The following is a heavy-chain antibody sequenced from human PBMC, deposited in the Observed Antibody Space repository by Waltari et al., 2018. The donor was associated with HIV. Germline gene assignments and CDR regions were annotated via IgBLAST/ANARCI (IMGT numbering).Heavy chain of an antibody. Sequence: QVQLQESGPGLVKPSQTLSLTCTVSGGSIIRGGDYWSWTRQHPRNGLEWIGYSYYSGSTYYSPSLKSRVTISVDTSKNQFSLKLTSVTAADTTLYYCASARDILSGYPHFASWGQGTLVTVSS. CDR1: GGSIIRGGDY. D-gene: IGHD3-9*01. CDR2: SYYSGST. V-gene: IGHV4-31*03. CDR3: ASARDILSGYPHFAS. J-gene: IGHJ4*02.